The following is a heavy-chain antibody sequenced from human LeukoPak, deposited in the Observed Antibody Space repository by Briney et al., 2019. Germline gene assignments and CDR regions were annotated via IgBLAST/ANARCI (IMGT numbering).Heavy chain of an antibody. D-gene: IGHD5-24*01. CDR1: GFTFSSYS. J-gene: IGHJ4*02. CDR3: ARIAVEMATITDY. V-gene: IGHV3-21*01. Sequence: KSGGSLRLSCAASGFTFSSYSMNWVRQAPGKGLEWVSSISSSSSSYIYYADSVKGRFTISRDNAKNSLYLQMSSLRAEDTAVYYCARIAVEMATITDYWGQGTLVTVSS. CDR2: ISSSSSSYI.